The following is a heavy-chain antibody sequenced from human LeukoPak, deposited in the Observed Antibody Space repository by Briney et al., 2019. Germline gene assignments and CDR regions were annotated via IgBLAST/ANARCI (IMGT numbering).Heavy chain of an antibody. Sequence: PGGSLRLSCAASGFTFSSYWMTWVRQAPGKGLEWVANIKQDGSEKYYVDSVKGRFTISRDNAKNSLYLQMNSLRAEDTAVYYCARGASGSYDAFDIWGQGTMVTVSS. V-gene: IGHV3-7*01. J-gene: IGHJ3*02. D-gene: IGHD1-26*01. CDR1: GFTFSSYW. CDR3: ARGASGSYDAFDI. CDR2: IKQDGSEK.